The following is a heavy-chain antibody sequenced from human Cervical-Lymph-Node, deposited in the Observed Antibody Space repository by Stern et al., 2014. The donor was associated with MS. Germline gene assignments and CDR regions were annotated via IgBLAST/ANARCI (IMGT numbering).Heavy chain of an antibody. J-gene: IGHJ4*02. CDR2: IFSNDEK. V-gene: IGHV2-26*01. CDR3: ARIVVVPAAMRHFDY. D-gene: IGHD2-2*01. Sequence: ESGPVLVKPTETLTLTCTVSGFSLSNDRMGVSWIRQPPGKALEWLAHIFSNDEKSYSTSLKSRLTISKDTSKSQVVLTMTNMDPVDTATYYCARIVVVPAAMRHFDYWGQGTLVTVSS. CDR1: GFSLSNDRMG.